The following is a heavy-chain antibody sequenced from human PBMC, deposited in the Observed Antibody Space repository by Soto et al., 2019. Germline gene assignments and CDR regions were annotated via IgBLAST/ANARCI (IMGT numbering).Heavy chain of an antibody. J-gene: IGHJ5*02. CDR1: GYTFTSYG. CDR2: ISAYNGNT. V-gene: IGHV1-18*01. Sequence: QVPLVQSGAEVKKPGASVKVSCKASGYTFTSYGISWVRQAPGQGLEWMGWISAYNGNTNYAQKLQGRVTMTTDTSTSTAYMELRSLRSDDTAVYYCARDGGRYYDFWSANNRFDPWCQGTLVTVSS. CDR3: ARDGGRYYDFWSANNRFDP. D-gene: IGHD3-3*01.